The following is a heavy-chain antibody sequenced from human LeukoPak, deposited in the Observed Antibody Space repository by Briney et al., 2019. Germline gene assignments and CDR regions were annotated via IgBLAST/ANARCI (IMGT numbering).Heavy chain of an antibody. CDR3: ARTGIAAAGTWYNWFDP. V-gene: IGHV1-69*05. Sequence: SVKVSCKASGGTFSSYAISWVRQAPGQGLEWMGGIIPIFGTANYAQKSQGRVTITTDESTSTAYMELSSLRSEDTAVYYCARTGIAAAGTWYNWFDPWGQGTLVTVSS. J-gene: IGHJ5*02. CDR1: GGTFSSYA. D-gene: IGHD6-13*01. CDR2: IIPIFGTA.